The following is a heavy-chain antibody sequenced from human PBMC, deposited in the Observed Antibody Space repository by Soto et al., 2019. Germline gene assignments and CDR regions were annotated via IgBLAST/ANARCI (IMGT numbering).Heavy chain of an antibody. CDR3: ARDGSTSWYSYDYHGMDV. J-gene: IGHJ6*02. CDR2: INLDGSEK. D-gene: IGHD5-18*01. V-gene: IGHV3-7*05. Sequence: EVQLVESGGGLVQPGGSLRLSCAASGFTFRTYWLTGAPQVPGKGLEWLANINLDGSEKNYVDSVKGRFTISRDNARNSLYLQMSSLRAEDTALYYCARDGSTSWYSYDYHGMDVWGQGTTVTVSS. CDR1: GFTFRTYW.